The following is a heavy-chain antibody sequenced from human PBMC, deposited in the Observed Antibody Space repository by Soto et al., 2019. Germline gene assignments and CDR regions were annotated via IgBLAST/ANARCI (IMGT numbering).Heavy chain of an antibody. V-gene: IGHV3-23*01. CDR3: AKGAYCSGGSCFPYSWFDP. D-gene: IGHD2-15*01. CDR2: ISGSGGST. J-gene: IGHJ5*02. CDR1: GFTFSSYA. Sequence: EVQLLESGGGLVQPGGSLRLSCAASGFTFSSYAMSWVRQAPGKGLEWVSAISGSGGSTYYADSVKGRFTISRDNSKNTLYLQMNSLRAEDTAVYYCAKGAYCSGGSCFPYSWFDPWGQGTLVTVSS.